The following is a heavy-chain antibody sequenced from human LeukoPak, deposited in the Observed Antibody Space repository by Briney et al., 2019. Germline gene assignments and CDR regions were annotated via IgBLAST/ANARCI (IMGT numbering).Heavy chain of an antibody. D-gene: IGHD2-2*01. CDR1: GFTFSNYW. J-gene: IGHJ4*02. Sequence: GGSLRLSCAAYGFTFSNYWVSWVRQAPGKGLEWVANVRPDGSEIQCVDSMKGRFTVSRDNSENSLYLRMSSLRAEDTAAYYCATTTRSRSWDYWGQGTLVTVSS. V-gene: IGHV3-7*01. CDR3: ATTTRSRSWDY. CDR2: VRPDGSEI.